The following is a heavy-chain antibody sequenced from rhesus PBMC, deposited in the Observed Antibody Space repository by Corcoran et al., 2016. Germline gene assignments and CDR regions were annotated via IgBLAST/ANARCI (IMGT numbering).Heavy chain of an antibody. V-gene: IGHV4-122*02. CDR3: ARDSDIVVVVSATSVDY. D-gene: IGHD2-8*01. CDR2: ITYSGST. Sequence: QVQLQESGPGLVKPSETLSLTCAVSGGSISSGYYYWSWIRQPPGKGLEWIGYITYSGSTSYNPSLKSRGTISRDTSKNQFSLKLSSVTGADTAVYYCARDSDIVVVVSATSVDYWGQGVLVTVSS. CDR1: GGSISSGYYY. J-gene: IGHJ4*01.